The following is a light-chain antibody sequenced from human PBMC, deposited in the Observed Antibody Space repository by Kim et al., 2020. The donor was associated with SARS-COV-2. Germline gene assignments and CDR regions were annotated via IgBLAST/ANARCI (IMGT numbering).Light chain of an antibody. CDR2: GKN. J-gene: IGLJ3*02. CDR3: NSRDNSGNHWV. Sequence: SSELTQDHAVSVALGQTVRITCQGDSLRSYYAGWYQQKPGQAPVLVIYGKNNRPSGIPDRFSGSSSGNTASLTITGAQAEDEADYYCNSRDNSGNHWVFGGGTQLTVL. V-gene: IGLV3-19*01. CDR1: SLRSYY.